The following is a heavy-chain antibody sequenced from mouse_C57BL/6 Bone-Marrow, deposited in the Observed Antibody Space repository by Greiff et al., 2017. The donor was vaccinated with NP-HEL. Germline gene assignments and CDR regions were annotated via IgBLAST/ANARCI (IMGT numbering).Heavy chain of an antibody. CDR1: GYTFTDYN. CDR3: ARWGLGRNWFAY. J-gene: IGHJ3*01. CDR2: INPNNGGT. D-gene: IGHD4-1*01. V-gene: IGHV1-22*01. Sequence: VQLQQSGPELVKPGASVKMSCKASGYTFTDYNMHWVKQSHGKSLEWIGYINPNNGGTSYNQKFKGKATLTVNKSSSTAYMELRSLTSEDSAVDYCARWGLGRNWFAYWGQGTLVTVSA.